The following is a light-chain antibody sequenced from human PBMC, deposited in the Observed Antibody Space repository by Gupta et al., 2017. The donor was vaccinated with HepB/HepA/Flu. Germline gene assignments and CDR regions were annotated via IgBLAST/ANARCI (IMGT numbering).Light chain of an antibody. Sequence: QSALTQPADVSGSPGQSITISCTGTSSDVGSYNLVSWYQQHPGKAPKLMIYEVSKRPSGVSNRFSGSKSGNTASLTSSGLQAEDEADYYCCSYAGSSTYVVFGGGTKLTVL. CDR3: CSYAGSSTYVV. V-gene: IGLV2-23*02. J-gene: IGLJ2*01. CDR1: SSDVGSYNL. CDR2: EVS.